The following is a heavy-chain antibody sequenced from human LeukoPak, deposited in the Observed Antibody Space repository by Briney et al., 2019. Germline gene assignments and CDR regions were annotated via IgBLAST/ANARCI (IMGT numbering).Heavy chain of an antibody. J-gene: IGHJ4*02. CDR1: GFSFSAFW. V-gene: IGHV3-7*01. D-gene: IGHD1-14*01. Sequence: GALILSCAASGFSFSAFWMSWVRQAPGKGLEWVANIKVDGSEKNYVDSVKGRFTISRDNAKNSLYLQMNSLRVEDTAVYYCARGGRNLDYWGQGTLVTVSS. CDR2: IKVDGSEK. CDR3: ARGGRNLDY.